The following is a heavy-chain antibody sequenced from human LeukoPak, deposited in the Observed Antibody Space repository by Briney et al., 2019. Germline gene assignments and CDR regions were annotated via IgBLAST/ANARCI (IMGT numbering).Heavy chain of an antibody. V-gene: IGHV3-30-3*01. CDR1: GFPFSSYA. D-gene: IGHD5-18*01. Sequence: GSLRLSCAASGFPFSSYAMHWVRRAPGKGLVWVAVISYDGSNKYYSDSVKGRFTISRDNSKNTLYLQMNSLRAEDTAVYYCARDDHRGYSYGYGDYWGQGTLVTVSS. J-gene: IGHJ4*02. CDR2: ISYDGSNK. CDR3: ARDDHRGYSYGYGDY.